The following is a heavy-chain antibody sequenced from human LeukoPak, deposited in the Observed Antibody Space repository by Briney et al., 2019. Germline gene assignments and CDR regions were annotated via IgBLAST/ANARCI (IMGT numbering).Heavy chain of an antibody. CDR2: IYYSGST. CDR3: ARVDSTTDAFDI. Sequence: SETLSLTCTVSGGSISSYYWSWIRQPPGKGLEWIGYIYYSGSTNYNPSLKSRVTISVDTSKNQFSLKLSSVTAADTAVYYCARVDSTTDAFDIWGQGTMVTVSS. D-gene: IGHD2/OR15-2a*01. CDR1: GGSISSYY. V-gene: IGHV4-59*01. J-gene: IGHJ3*02.